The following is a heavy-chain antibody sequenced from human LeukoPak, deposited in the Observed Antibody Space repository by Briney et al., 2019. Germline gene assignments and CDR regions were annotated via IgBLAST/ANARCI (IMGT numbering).Heavy chain of an antibody. J-gene: IGHJ4*02. Sequence: SVKVSCKASGYTFTSYAINWVRQAPGQGLEWMGGIIPIFGTTNYAQKFQGRVTITADESTSTAYMELSSLRSEDTAVYYCAPLTTDRSTDYWGQGTLVTVSS. V-gene: IGHV1-69*13. CDR3: APLTTDRSTDY. D-gene: IGHD3-9*01. CDR2: IIPIFGTT. CDR1: GYTFTSYA.